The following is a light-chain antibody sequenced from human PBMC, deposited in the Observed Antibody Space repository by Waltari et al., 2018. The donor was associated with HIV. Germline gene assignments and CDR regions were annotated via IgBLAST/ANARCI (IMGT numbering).Light chain of an antibody. V-gene: IGLV2-14*01. CDR2: EVS. CDR3: ASYTRSGILL. Sequence: QSALTQPASVSGSPGKSITISCIGSSSDIGAYNFVSWYQQRPGKAPKLMIYEVSDRPSGSSIRFSGTKSGITASLTISGLQADDEADYYCASYTRSGILLFGGGTRLTVL. J-gene: IGLJ2*01. CDR1: SSDIGAYNF.